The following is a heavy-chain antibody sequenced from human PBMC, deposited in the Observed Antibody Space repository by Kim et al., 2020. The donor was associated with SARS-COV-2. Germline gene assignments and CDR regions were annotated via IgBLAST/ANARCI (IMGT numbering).Heavy chain of an antibody. J-gene: IGHJ4*02. CDR3: LTGGGGDSVGY. V-gene: IGHV3-9*01. Sequence: GGSLRLSCAASGFTFGVYAMHWVRQAPGKGLEWVSGISWNSGSIGYADSVKGRFTISRDNAKNSLYLQMDSLRAEDTALYYCLTGGGGDSVGYWGQGTLATVSS. CDR1: GFTFGVYA. D-gene: IGHD2-21*02. CDR2: ISWNSGSI.